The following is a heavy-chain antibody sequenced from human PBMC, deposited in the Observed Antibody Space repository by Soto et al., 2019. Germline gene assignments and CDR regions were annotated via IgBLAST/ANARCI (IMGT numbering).Heavy chain of an antibody. CDR3: ARDCGGDCYDHAFDI. J-gene: IGHJ3*02. V-gene: IGHV4-31*03. CDR2: IYYSGST. CDR1: GGSISSGGYY. D-gene: IGHD2-21*02. Sequence: QVQLQESGPGLVKPSQTLSLTCTVSGGSISSGGYYWSWIRQHPGKGLEWTGYIYYSGSTYYNPSLKSRVTISVDTSKNQFSLKLSSVTAAYTAVYYCARDCGGDCYDHAFDIWGQGTMVTVSS.